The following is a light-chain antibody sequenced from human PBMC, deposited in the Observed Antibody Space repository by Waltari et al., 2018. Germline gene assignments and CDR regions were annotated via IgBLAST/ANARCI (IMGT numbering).Light chain of an antibody. J-gene: IGKJ5*01. V-gene: IGKV3-11*01. CDR1: QRVTSY. CDR3: QQRSNWPRFT. Sequence: EIVLTQSPATLSLSPGARATLSCRASQRVTSYLAWYQQKPGQAPRLLIYDASNRATGIPARFSGSGSGTDFTLTISSLEPEDFAVYYCQQRSNWPRFTFGQGTRLEIK. CDR2: DAS.